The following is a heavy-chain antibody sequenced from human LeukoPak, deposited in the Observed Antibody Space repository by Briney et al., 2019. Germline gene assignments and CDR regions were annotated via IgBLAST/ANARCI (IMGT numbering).Heavy chain of an antibody. D-gene: IGHD3-22*01. V-gene: IGHV5-51*01. J-gene: IGHJ4*02. CDR3: ARQSRMGLITFDY. CDR1: GYSFTSYW. Sequence: GESLKISCKGSGYSFTSYWIGWVRQMPGKSLEWMGIIYPGDSDTRYSPSFQGQVTISADKSISTAYLQWSSLKASDTAMYCCARQSRMGLITFDYWGQGTLVTVSS. CDR2: IYPGDSDT.